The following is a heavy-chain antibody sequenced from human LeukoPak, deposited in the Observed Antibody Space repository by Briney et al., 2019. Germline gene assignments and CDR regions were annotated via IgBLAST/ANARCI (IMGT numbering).Heavy chain of an antibody. CDR2: IYPGDSDT. V-gene: IGHV5-51*01. D-gene: IGHD5-24*01. CDR1: GYSFTSYW. Sequence: KAGESLKISCKGSGYSFTSYWIGWVRQMPGKGLEWMGIIYPGDSDTRYSPSFQGQVTISADKSISTAYLQWSSLKASDTAMYYCARHIAVGDGYPGGSSINDAFDIWGQGTMVTVSS. J-gene: IGHJ3*02. CDR3: ARHIAVGDGYPGGSSINDAFDI.